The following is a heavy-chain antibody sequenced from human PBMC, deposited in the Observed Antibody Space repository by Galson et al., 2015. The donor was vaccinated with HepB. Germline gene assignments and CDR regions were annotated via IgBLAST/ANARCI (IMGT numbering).Heavy chain of an antibody. D-gene: IGHD3-10*01. V-gene: IGHV3-23*01. CDR3: AKGARDDSYWSPYDG. CDR1: GFTFSIFA. Sequence: LRLSCAASGFTFSIFAMGWVRQAPGKGLEWVSVISDSADKTYYADSVKGRFTISRDNSNNKLFLNMNSLRVDDTAVFYCAKGARDDSYWSPYDGWVRGTLVTVSS. J-gene: IGHJ4*02. CDR2: ISDSADKT.